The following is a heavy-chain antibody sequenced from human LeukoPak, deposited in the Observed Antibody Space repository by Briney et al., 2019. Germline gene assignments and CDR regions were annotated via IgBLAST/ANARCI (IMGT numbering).Heavy chain of an antibody. CDR2: IYHSGST. V-gene: IGHV4-4*02. Sequence: SGTLSLTCAVSGGSISTSNWWSWVRQPPGKGLEWIGEIYHSGSTNYNPSLKSRVTILVEKSKNQFSLKLSSVTAADTAVYYCARKTYDSSGLIPHPGVFDIWGQGTMVTVSS. J-gene: IGHJ3*02. D-gene: IGHD3-22*01. CDR1: GGSISTSNW. CDR3: ARKTYDSSGLIPHPGVFDI.